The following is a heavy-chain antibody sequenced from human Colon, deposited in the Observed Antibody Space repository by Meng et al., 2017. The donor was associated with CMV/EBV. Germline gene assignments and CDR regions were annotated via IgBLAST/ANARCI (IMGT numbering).Heavy chain of an antibody. Sequence: GGSLRLSCAASGFTFSSYGMHWVRQAPGKGLEWVAVIWYDGSNQYYAHSVKGRFTISRDNSKNTLYLQMDSLRAEDTAVYYCARAGNRLQLWLPYYYYGMDVWGQGTTVTVSS. V-gene: IGHV3-33*01. J-gene: IGHJ6*02. D-gene: IGHD5-18*01. CDR2: IWYDGSNQ. CDR3: ARAGNRLQLWLPYYYYGMDV. CDR1: GFTFSSYG.